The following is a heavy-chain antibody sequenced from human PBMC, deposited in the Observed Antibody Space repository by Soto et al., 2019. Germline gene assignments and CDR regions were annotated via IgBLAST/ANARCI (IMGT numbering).Heavy chain of an antibody. D-gene: IGHD3-16*01. CDR1: GFTFSSYA. V-gene: IGHV3-23*01. J-gene: IGHJ4*02. CDR3: AKDLGVISYFDY. CDR2: ISGSGGST. Sequence: GGSLRLSCASSGFTFSSYAMSWVRQAPGKGLEWVSAISGSGGSTYYADSVKGRFTISRDNSKNTLYLQMNSLRAEDTAVYYCAKDLGVISYFDYWGQGTLVTVS.